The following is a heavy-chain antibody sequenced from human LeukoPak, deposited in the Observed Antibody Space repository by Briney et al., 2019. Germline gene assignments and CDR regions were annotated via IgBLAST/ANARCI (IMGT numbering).Heavy chain of an antibody. CDR1: GFTFSSYS. J-gene: IGHJ4*02. V-gene: IGHV3-48*01. D-gene: IGHD4-23*01. CDR3: AKVDVGVAVTPDY. Sequence: PGGSLRLSCAASGFTFSSYSMNWVRQAPGKGLEWVSYISSSSSTIYYADSVKGRFTISRDNSKNTLYLQMNSLRAEDTAVYYCAKVDVGVAVTPDYWGQGTLVTVSS. CDR2: ISSSSSTI.